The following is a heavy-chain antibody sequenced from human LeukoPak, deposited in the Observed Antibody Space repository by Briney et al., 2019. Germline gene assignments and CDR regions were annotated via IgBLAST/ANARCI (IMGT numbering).Heavy chain of an antibody. CDR3: ARTTTPPNSYGLRAYYYYGMDV. CDR2: IRYDGSNK. V-gene: IGHV3-30*02. CDR1: GFTFSSYG. D-gene: IGHD5-18*01. J-gene: IGHJ6*02. Sequence: GGSLRLSCAASGFTFSSYGMHWVRQAPGKGLEWVAFIRYDGSNKYYADSVKGRFTISRDNSKNTLYLQMNSLRAEDTAVYYCARTTTPPNSYGLRAYYYYGMDVWGQGTTVTVSS.